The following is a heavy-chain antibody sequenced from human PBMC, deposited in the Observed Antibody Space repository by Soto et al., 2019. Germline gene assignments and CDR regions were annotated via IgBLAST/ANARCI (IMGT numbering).Heavy chain of an antibody. J-gene: IGHJ5*02. CDR1: CGAIISSSYS. CDR2: IYYSGSA. V-gene: IGHV4-39*01. D-gene: IGHD3-10*01. CDR3: ALWFGVVDNRLDP. Sequence: PSETLSLTCTFSCGAIISSSYSWGWSRQPPGKGLEWSGSIYYSGSAYGNPSLKRRATISVDASNNQCSRKQGSVAAADTAVYYCALWFGVVDNRLDPWGQGTRVTVS.